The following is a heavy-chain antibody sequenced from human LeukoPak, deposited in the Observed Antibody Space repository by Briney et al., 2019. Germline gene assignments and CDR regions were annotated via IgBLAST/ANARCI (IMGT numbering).Heavy chain of an antibody. Sequence: SETLSLTCTVSGGSISGYYWSWIRQPPGKGLEWIGEINHSGSTNYNPSLKSRVTISVDTSKNQFSLKLSSVTAADTAVYYCASRSGATATTNFDYWGQGTLVTVSS. CDR2: INHSGST. CDR1: GGSISGYY. J-gene: IGHJ4*02. CDR3: ASRSGATATTNFDY. D-gene: IGHD5-18*01. V-gene: IGHV4-34*01.